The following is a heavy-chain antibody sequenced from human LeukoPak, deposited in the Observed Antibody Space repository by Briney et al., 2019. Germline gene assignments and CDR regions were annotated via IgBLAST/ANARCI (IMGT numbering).Heavy chain of an antibody. J-gene: IGHJ4*02. V-gene: IGHV3-30-3*01. CDR1: GFTFSSYA. CDR3: ARVGCSSTSCYTWIAYFDY. D-gene: IGHD2-2*02. CDR2: ISYDGSNK. Sequence: SGGSLRLSCAASGFTFSSYAMHWVRQAPGKGLEWVAVISYDGSNKYYADSVKGRFTVSRDNSKNTLYLQMNNLRAEDTAVYYCARVGCSSTSCYTWIAYFDYWGQGTLVTVSS.